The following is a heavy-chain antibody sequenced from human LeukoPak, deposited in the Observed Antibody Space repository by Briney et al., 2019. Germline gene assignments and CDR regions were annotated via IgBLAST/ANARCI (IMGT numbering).Heavy chain of an antibody. V-gene: IGHV3-23*01. Sequence: PGGSLRLSCAASTFTLSTYGMSWVRQAPGKGLEWVSAIGGSSGSTHYADSVKGRFTISRDNSKSTLYLQMNSQRAEDTALYYCAEAHCGSSSCSRVDYWGQGTLVTVSS. CDR1: TFTLSTYG. CDR3: AEAHCGSSSCSRVDY. J-gene: IGHJ4*02. D-gene: IGHD2-2*01. CDR2: IGGSSGST.